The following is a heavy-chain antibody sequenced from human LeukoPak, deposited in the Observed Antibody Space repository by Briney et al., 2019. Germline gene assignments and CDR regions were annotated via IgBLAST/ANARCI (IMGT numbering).Heavy chain of an antibody. CDR2: IYPGDSDT. Sequence: GESLKISCKGSGYSFTSYWIGWVRQMPGKGLEWMGSIYPGDSDTRYSPSFQGQVTMSADKSISTAYLQWSSLKASDTAIYYCARLRYSSTWYRFDYFDYWGQGTLVTVSS. J-gene: IGHJ4*02. D-gene: IGHD6-13*01. V-gene: IGHV5-51*01. CDR1: GYSFTSYW. CDR3: ARLRYSSTWYRFDYFDY.